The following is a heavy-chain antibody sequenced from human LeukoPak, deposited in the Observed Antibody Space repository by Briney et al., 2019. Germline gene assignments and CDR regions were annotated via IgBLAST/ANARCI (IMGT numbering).Heavy chain of an antibody. CDR3: ARLPDHTIFGVVINHFDY. D-gene: IGHD3-3*01. V-gene: IGHV4-39*01. J-gene: IGHJ4*02. CDR1: GGSISSSSYY. CDR2: VYYSGNT. Sequence: SETLSLTCTVSGGSISSSSYYWGWIRQPPGKGLEWIGSVYYSGNTYYNPSLRSRVTISVDTSRNQFSLKLSSVTAADTAVYYCARLPDHTIFGVVINHFDYWGQGTLVTVSS.